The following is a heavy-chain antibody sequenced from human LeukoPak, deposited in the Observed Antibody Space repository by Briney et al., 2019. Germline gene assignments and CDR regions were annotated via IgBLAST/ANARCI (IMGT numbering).Heavy chain of an antibody. CDR3: ARDSRVRGVIPSHFDY. CDR1: GFTYSDYD. Sequence: GGSLRLSCAASGFTYSDYDMIWLRQATGKGLEWVYGINWNGGSTGYADSVKGRFTSSRDNAKNSLYLQMNSLRAEDTGLYYCARDSRVRGVIPSHFDYWGQGTLVTVSS. CDR2: INWNGGST. J-gene: IGHJ4*02. D-gene: IGHD3-10*01. V-gene: IGHV3-20*04.